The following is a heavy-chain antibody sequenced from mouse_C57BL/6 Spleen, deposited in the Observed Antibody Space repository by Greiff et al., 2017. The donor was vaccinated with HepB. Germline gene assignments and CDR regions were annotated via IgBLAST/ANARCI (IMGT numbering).Heavy chain of an antibody. CDR2: INPNNGGT. J-gene: IGHJ3*01. V-gene: IGHV1-26*01. Sequence: EVQLQQSGPELVKPGASVKISCKASGYTFTDYYMNWVKQSHGKSLEWIGDINPNNGGTSYNQKFKGKATLTVDKSSSTAYMELRSLTSADSAVYYCAKIYYDYDGFAYWGQGTLVTVSA. D-gene: IGHD2-4*01. CDR1: GYTFTDYY. CDR3: AKIYYDYDGFAY.